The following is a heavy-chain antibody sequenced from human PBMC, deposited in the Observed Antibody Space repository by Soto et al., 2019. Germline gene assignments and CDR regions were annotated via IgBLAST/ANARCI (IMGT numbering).Heavy chain of an antibody. J-gene: IGHJ6*02. CDR3: AMVDNYVTSTPQDV. V-gene: IGHV1-18*01. CDR2: IRPYSGNT. Sequence: QVQLVQSGDEVRKPGSSVKVSCKASGYIFVNYGIAWVRQAPGQGLEWMGWIRPYSGNTHYASKVQGRLTMTTDTSTRTAYMDLGSLTYDDTALYYCAMVDNYVTSTPQDVRGQGTKVTVSS. D-gene: IGHD3-16*01. CDR1: GYIFVNYG.